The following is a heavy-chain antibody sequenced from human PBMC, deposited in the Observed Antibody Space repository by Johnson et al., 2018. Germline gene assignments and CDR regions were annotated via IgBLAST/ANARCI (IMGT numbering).Heavy chain of an antibody. Sequence: QVQLQESGPGLVKPSETLSLTCSVSGAYVSSDNSCWGWIRQPPGKGLEWVAVIWYDGSNKYYADSVKGRFTISRDNSKNTLYLQMNSLRAEDTAVYYCAGGGVDGTLVWGYGMDVWGQRTTVTVSS. V-gene: IGHV3-33*08. D-gene: IGHD6-19*01. CDR3: AGGGVDGTLVWGYGMDV. CDR1: GAYVSSDNSC. CDR2: IWYDGSNK. J-gene: IGHJ6*02.